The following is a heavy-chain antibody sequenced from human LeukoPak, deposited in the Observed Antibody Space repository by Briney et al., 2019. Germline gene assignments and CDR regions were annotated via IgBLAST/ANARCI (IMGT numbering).Heavy chain of an antibody. J-gene: IGHJ4*02. Sequence: PGGSLRLSCAASGFTFSSYSMNWVRQAPGKGLEWVSSISSSSSYIYYADSVEGRFTISRDNAKNSLYLQMNSLRAEDTAVYYCARDSTGRGSGRGDYWGQGTLVTVSS. CDR2: ISSSSSYI. CDR3: ARDSTGRGSGRGDY. D-gene: IGHD3-10*01. CDR1: GFTFSSYS. V-gene: IGHV3-21*01.